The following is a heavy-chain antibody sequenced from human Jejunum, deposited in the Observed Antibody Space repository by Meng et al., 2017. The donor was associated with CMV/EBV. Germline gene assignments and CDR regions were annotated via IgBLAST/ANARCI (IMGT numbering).Heavy chain of an antibody. CDR3: AKTVLSFPYHWFAP. CDR1: GGSIYTTTYY. J-gene: IGHJ5*02. Sequence: QLPLQESRTVLVSPSATPSLTCAVSGGSIYTTTYYWGWIRQPPGKGLEWIGSMYYSGSAYYNPSLKNRVTISVDTSKPHFSLKLRSVTAADTAVYSCAKTVLSFPYHWFAPWGQGTLVTVSS. D-gene: IGHD2-2*01. V-gene: IGHV4-39*02. CDR2: MYYSGSA.